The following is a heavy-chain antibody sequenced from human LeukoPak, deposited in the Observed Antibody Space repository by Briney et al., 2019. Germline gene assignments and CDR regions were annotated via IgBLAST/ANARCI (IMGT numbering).Heavy chain of an antibody. J-gene: IGHJ4*02. D-gene: IGHD6-19*01. CDR2: IKQDGSEK. Sequence: PGGSLRLSCAASGFTFSSYWMSWVRQAPGKGLEWVANIKQDGSEKYYVDSVKGRFTISRDNAKNSLYLQMNSLRAEDTAVYYCARALLYSSGRGNLDYWGQGTLVTVSS. CDR3: ARALLYSSGRGNLDY. V-gene: IGHV3-7*01. CDR1: GFTFSSYW.